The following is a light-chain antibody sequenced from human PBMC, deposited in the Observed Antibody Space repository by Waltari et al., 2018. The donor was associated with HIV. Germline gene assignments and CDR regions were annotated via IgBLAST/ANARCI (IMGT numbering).Light chain of an antibody. Sequence: QSVLTPPPSASGTPGQRVPISCSGSHSNIGTTSASWYQPFPGTAPKLLIYRDNQRPSGGPDRFSGSKSGTSASLAISGLRSEDEADYYCAAWDHSLSARVFGGGTKMTVL. CDR1: HSNIGTTS. V-gene: IGLV1-47*01. CDR2: RDN. CDR3: AAWDHSLSARV. J-gene: IGLJ3*02.